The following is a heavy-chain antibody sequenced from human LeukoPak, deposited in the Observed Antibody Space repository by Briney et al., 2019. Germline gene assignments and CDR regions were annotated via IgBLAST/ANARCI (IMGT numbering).Heavy chain of an antibody. J-gene: IGHJ4*02. CDR3: ARGGNYVWGGYRSYFDY. D-gene: IGHD3-16*02. CDR2: IDYSGIT. Sequence: SETLSLTCTISGGSISNSYWSWIRQPPGKGLDWIGYIDYSGITAYKSSLKSRVTISVDTSKNQFSLKLSSVTAADTAVYYCARGGNYVWGGYRSYFDYWGQGTLVTVSS. V-gene: IGHV4-59*12. CDR1: GGSISNSY.